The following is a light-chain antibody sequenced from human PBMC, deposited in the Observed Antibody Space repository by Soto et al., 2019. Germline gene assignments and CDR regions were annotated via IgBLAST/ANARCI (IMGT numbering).Light chain of an antibody. V-gene: IGLV2-8*01. CDR3: KSYAGSNTDV. J-gene: IGLJ1*01. Sequence: QSALTQPPSASGSPGQSVTISCTGSSSDVGGYEYVSWYQQHPGKAPKLIIYEVVQRPSGVPDRFSGSKSGNTASLTVSGLQAADEADYFCKSYAGSNTDVFGSGTKVTVL. CDR2: EVV. CDR1: SSDVGGYEY.